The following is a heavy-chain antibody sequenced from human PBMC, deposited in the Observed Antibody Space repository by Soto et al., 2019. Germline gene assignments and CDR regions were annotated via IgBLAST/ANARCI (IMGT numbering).Heavy chain of an antibody. V-gene: IGHV3-11*03. D-gene: IGHD3-10*01. CDR3: ARSFPTGDYYYGMDV. J-gene: IGHJ6*02. Sequence: PGGSLRLSCAASGFTFSDYYMSWIRQAPGKGLEWVSYISSSSSYTNYADSVKGRFTISRDNAKNSLYLQMNSLRAEDTAVYYCARSFPTGDYYYGMDVWGQGTTVTVSS. CDR1: GFTFSDYY. CDR2: ISSSSSYT.